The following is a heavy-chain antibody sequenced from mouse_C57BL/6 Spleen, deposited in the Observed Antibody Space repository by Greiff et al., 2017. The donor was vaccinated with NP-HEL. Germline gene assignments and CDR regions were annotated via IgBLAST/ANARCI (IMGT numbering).Heavy chain of an antibody. Sequence: EVHLVESGGDLVKPGGSLKLSCAASGFTFSSYGMSWVRQTPDKRLEWVATISSGGSYTYYPDSVKGRFTISRDNAKNTLYLQMSSLKSEDTAMYYCARFDGYFSYWGQGTLVTVSA. J-gene: IGHJ3*01. CDR2: ISSGGSYT. V-gene: IGHV5-6*01. D-gene: IGHD2-3*01. CDR1: GFTFSSYG. CDR3: ARFDGYFSY.